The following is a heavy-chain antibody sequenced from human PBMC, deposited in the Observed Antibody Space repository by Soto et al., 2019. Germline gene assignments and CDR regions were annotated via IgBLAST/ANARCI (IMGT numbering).Heavy chain of an antibody. V-gene: IGHV1-69*01. D-gene: IGHD1-1*01. CDR2: IIPIFGTA. CDR3: ARALRRHNPGGQNWYNWFDP. J-gene: IGHJ5*02. Sequence: QVQLVQSGAEVKKHGSSVKVSCKASGGTFSSYAISWVRQAPGQGLEWMGGIIPIFGTANYAQKFQGRVTITADESTSTAYMELSSLRSEDTAVYYCARALRRHNPGGQNWYNWFDPWGQGTLVTVSS. CDR1: GGTFSSYA.